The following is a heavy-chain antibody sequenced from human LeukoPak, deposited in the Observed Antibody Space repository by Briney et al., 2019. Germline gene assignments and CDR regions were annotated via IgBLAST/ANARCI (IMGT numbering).Heavy chain of an antibody. J-gene: IGHJ4*02. CDR2: ISTGGGST. V-gene: IGHV3-23*01. CDR1: GFTFDDYA. D-gene: IGHD2-15*01. Sequence: GGSLRLSCAASGFTFDDYAMHWVRQAPGRGLEWVSTISTGGGSTYYADSVKGRFTISRDNSKSTLYLQINGLRGDDTAVYYCAKSGGQWGQGTLVTVSS. CDR3: AKSGGQ.